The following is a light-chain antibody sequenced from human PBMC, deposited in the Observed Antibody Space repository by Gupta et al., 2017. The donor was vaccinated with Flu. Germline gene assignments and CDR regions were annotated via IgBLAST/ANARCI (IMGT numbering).Light chain of an antibody. J-gene: IGKJ5*01. CDR3: RQALQTPRT. CDR2: LGS. CDR1: QSLLHSNGYNF. V-gene: IGKV2-28*01. Sequence: VTPGEPASISCRSSQSLLHSNGYNFLDWYLQKPGQSQQLLIYLGSNRASGVPDRFSGSGSGTDFTLKISRVEAEDVGVYYCRQALQTPRTFGQGTRLEIK.